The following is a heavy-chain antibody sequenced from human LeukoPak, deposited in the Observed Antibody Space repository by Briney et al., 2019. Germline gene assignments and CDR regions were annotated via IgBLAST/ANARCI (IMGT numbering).Heavy chain of an antibody. CDR3: ARPYCSGGSCYGRDWFDP. CDR2: IYPGDSDT. D-gene: IGHD2-15*01. Sequence: GESLKISCKGSGYSFTSYWIGWVRHMPGKGLEWMGIIYPGDSDTRYSPSFQGQVTISADKSISTAYLQWSSLKASDTAMYYCARPYCSGGSCYGRDWFDPWGQGTLVTVSS. V-gene: IGHV5-51*01. J-gene: IGHJ5*02. CDR1: GYSFTSYW.